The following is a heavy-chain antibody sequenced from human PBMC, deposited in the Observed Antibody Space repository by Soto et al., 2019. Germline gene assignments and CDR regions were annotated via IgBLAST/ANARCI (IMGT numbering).Heavy chain of an antibody. CDR2: INHSGST. J-gene: IGHJ6*02. V-gene: IGHV4-34*01. CDR1: GGSFSGYY. CDR3: ASGARGGFGPAMLPYYHYGMDV. D-gene: IGHD5-18*01. Sequence: SETLSLTCAVYGGSFSGYYWSWIRQPPGKGLEWIGEINHSGSTNYNPSLKSRVTISVDTSKNQFSLKLSSLTAADPAVYYCASGARGGFGPAMLPYYHYGMDVCGPGPTVTVSS.